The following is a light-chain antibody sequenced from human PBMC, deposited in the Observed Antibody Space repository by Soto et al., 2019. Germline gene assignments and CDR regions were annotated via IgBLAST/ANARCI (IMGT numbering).Light chain of an antibody. CDR3: MQVLQTPPT. CDR1: QSLLQSNGNNQ. J-gene: IGKJ4*01. V-gene: IGKV2-28*01. Sequence: EIVMTQSPLSLPVTPGEPASISCRSSQSLLQSNGNNQLGWVLQKPGQSPQLLMYLGSSRASGVPVRFSGSGSGTDFTLKISRVEPEDVGVYYCMQVLQTPPTFGGGTKVDIK. CDR2: LGS.